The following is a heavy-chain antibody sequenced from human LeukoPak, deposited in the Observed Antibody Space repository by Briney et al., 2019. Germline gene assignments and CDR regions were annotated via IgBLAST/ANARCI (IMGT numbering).Heavy chain of an antibody. Sequence: GGSLRLSCAASGFTFWSYDMNWVRQAPGKGLVWVSYISSSGSTIYYADSVKGRFTISRDNTKNSLSLQMKSLRAEDTAVYYCARTRGAYGSGSSRLDYWGQGTLVTVSS. CDR3: ARTRGAYGSGSSRLDY. V-gene: IGHV3-48*03. D-gene: IGHD3-10*01. J-gene: IGHJ4*02. CDR1: GFTFWSYD. CDR2: ISSSGSTI.